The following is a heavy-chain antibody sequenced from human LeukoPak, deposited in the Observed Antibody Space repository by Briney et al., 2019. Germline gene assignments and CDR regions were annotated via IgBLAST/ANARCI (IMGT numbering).Heavy chain of an antibody. D-gene: IGHD1-7*01. V-gene: IGHV3-43*02. CDR2: ISGDGGST. CDR3: AKDTYNWNYYFDY. J-gene: IGHJ4*02. Sequence: PGGSLRLSCAASGFTFDDYAMHWVRQAPGKGLEWVSLISGDGGSTYYADSVKGRFTISRDNSKNSLYLQMNSLRTEDTALYCCAKDTYNWNYYFDYWGQGTLVTVSS. CDR1: GFTFDDYA.